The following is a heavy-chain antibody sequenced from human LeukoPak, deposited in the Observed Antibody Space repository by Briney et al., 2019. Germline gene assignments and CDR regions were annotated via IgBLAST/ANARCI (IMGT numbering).Heavy chain of an antibody. J-gene: IGHJ4*02. CDR1: GFTFSDFG. Sequence: GGTLRLSCAGSGFTFSDFGMHWVRPAPGKGLQWLAMISSDGNIKVSLDSVKGRFTTSRENSKNTLYLEMTRLSVEDTAVYYCAKVGRGAIEADWGQGTLVIVSS. CDR2: ISSDGNIK. D-gene: IGHD3-10*01. V-gene: IGHV3-30*18. CDR3: AKVGRGAIEAD.